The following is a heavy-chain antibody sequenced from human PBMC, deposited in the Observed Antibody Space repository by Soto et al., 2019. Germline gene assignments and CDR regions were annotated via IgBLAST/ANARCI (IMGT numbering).Heavy chain of an antibody. V-gene: IGHV3-66*01. D-gene: IGHD7-27*01. CDR3: ARELGTYYYYYYMDV. CDR1: GFTVSSNY. J-gene: IGHJ6*03. Sequence: GGSLRLSCAASGFTVSSNYMSWVRQAPGKGLEWVSVIYSGGSTYYADSVKGRFTISRDNSKNTLYLQMNSLRAEDTAVYYCARELGTYYYYYYMDVWGKGTTVTVSS. CDR2: IYSGGST.